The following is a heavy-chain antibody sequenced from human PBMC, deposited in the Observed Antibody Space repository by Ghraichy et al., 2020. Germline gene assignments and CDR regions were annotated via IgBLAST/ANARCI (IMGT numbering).Heavy chain of an antibody. Sequence: ASEKVSCKASGYTFTGYYIHWVRQAPGQGPEWMGQINPNSGGTNYAQKFQGRVTMTRDTSISTAYMELTSLRSDDTAIYYCARVGSGSYSPFDYWGQGTLVTVSS. CDR2: INPNSGGT. CDR1: GYTFTGYY. D-gene: IGHD1-26*01. J-gene: IGHJ4*02. V-gene: IGHV1-2*06. CDR3: ARVGSGSYSPFDY.